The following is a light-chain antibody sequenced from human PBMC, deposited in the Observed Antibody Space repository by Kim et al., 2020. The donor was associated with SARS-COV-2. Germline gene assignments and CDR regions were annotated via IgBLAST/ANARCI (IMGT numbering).Light chain of an antibody. V-gene: IGLV2-18*02. CDR1: SSDVGSYNR. CDR2: EVS. Sequence: GQSVSISCTGTSSDVGSYNRVSWYQQPPGTAPNLILYEVSDRPSGVPHRFSGSKSGNTASLTISWLQTEDEADYYCSSYTSSSTLIFGGGTKVTVL. CDR3: SSYTSSSTLI. J-gene: IGLJ2*01.